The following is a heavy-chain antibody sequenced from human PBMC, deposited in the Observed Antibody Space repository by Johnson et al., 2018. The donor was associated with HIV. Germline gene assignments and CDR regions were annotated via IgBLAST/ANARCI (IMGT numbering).Heavy chain of an antibody. J-gene: IGHJ3*02. D-gene: IGHD4-23*01. CDR2: IRYDGSNK. V-gene: IGHV3-30*02. Sequence: VQLVESGGGVVQPGGSLRLSCAASGFTFTSYGMHWVRQAPGKGLEWVAFIRYDGSNKYYADSVKGRFTISRDTAKNTLYLQMNSLRAEDTAVYYCARWGVVTPHAFDIWGQGTMVTVSS. CDR1: GFTFTSYG. CDR3: ARWGVVTPHAFDI.